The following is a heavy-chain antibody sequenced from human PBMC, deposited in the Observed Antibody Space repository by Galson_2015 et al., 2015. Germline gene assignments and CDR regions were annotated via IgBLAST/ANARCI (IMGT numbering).Heavy chain of an antibody. J-gene: IGHJ1*01. V-gene: IGHV1-46*01. CDR3: TKAVDQDFQN. CDR1: GYTFSDDC. D-gene: IGHD5-12*01. CDR2: INVNGGDT. Sequence: SVKVSCKASGYTFSDDCMHWVRQAPGQGLEWMGIINVNGGDTNYTQRFQGRVTMTRDTSTNTVYMELNSLTSEDTAVYYCTKAVDQDFQNWGQGTLVTVSS.